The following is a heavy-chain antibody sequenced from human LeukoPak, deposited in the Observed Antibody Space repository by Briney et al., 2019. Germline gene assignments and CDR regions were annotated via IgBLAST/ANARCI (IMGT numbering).Heavy chain of an antibody. J-gene: IGHJ4*02. CDR3: ARDRGGATWILFDY. CDR2: IIPIFGTA. V-gene: IGHV1-69*05. CDR1: GGTFSSNA. D-gene: IGHD5-18*01. Sequence: SVTVSFTASGGTFSSNAISWVRQAPGQGLEWMGRIIPIFGTANYAQKFQGRVTITTDDSTSTAYMELSSLRSEDTAVYYCARDRGGATWILFDYWGQGTLVTVSS.